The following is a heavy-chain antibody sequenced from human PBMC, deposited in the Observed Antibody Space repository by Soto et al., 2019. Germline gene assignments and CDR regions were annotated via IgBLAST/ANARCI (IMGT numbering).Heavy chain of an antibody. V-gene: IGHV3-9*01. Sequence: VPLVESGGGLVQPGRSLRLSCAASGFTFDDYDMHWVRQAPGKGLEWVSGISWNSGSIGYADSVKGRFTISRDNAKNSLYLQMKSLRAEDTALYYCAKDAGGSYYYYGMDVWGQGTTVTVSS. CDR2: ISWNSGSI. J-gene: IGHJ6*02. CDR3: AKDAGGSYYYYGMDV. CDR1: GFTFDDYD. D-gene: IGHD1-26*01.